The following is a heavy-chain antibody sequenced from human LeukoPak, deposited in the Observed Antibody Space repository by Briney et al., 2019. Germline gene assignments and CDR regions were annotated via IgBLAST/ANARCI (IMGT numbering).Heavy chain of an antibody. J-gene: IGHJ4*02. CDR1: GYTFTGYY. CDR3: ARGQSWRSSSWYVSL. V-gene: IGHV1-2*02. Sequence: ASVKVSCKASGYTFTGYYMHWERPAPGQGLEWMGWINPNSGGTNYAQKFQGRVTMTRDTSISTAYMELSRLRSDDTAVYYCARGQSWRSSSWYVSLWGQGTLVTVSS. D-gene: IGHD6-13*01. CDR2: INPNSGGT.